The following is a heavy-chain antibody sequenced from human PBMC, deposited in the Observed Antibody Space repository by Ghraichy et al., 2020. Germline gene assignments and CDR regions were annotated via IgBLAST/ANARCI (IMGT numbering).Heavy chain of an antibody. Sequence: SVKVSCKASGGTFSSYAISWVRQAPGQGLEWMGRIIPILGIANYAQKFQGRVTITADKSTSTAYMELSSLRSEDTAVYYCAGRDRLGAFDIWGQGTMVTVSS. CDR3: AGRDRLGAFDI. D-gene: IGHD4-11*01. CDR1: GGTFSSYA. J-gene: IGHJ3*02. CDR2: IIPILGIA. V-gene: IGHV1-69*04.